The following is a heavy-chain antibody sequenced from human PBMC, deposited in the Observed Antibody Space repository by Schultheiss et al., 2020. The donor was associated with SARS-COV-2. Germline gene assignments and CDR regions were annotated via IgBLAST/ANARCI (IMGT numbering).Heavy chain of an antibody. Sequence: GGSLRLSCAASGFTFSTYWMHWVRQAPGKGLVWVSHINSDGSRTNYADSVKGRFTISRDNAKNTLYLQMNSLRPEDTAVYYCARERGYYGSDYGMDVWGQGTTVTVSS. D-gene: IGHD3-10*01. V-gene: IGHV3-74*01. CDR1: GFTFSTYW. J-gene: IGHJ6*02. CDR2: INSDGSRT. CDR3: ARERGYYGSDYGMDV.